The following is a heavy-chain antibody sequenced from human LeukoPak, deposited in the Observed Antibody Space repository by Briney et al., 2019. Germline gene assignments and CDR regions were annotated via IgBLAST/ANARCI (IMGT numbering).Heavy chain of an antibody. CDR1: GFTFSSYA. V-gene: IGHV3-33*08. CDR3: ARERGIVGAVDAFDI. J-gene: IGHJ3*02. Sequence: GGSLRLSCAASGFTFSSYAMHWVRQAPGKGLEWVAVIWYDGSNKYYADSVKGRFTISRDNSKNTLYLQMNSLRAEDTAVYYCARERGIVGAVDAFDIWGQGTMVTVSS. CDR2: IWYDGSNK. D-gene: IGHD1-26*01.